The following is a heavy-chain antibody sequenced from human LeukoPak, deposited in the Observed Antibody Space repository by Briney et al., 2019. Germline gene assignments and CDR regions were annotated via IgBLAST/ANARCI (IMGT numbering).Heavy chain of an antibody. Sequence: GASLRLSWAASVDALSSHWMTWVRKVPWRGPEWVANVNRDGSETYYLDSVKGRFTISKDNAKNSLYLQMNSLRAEDTALYHCARNHGMDVWGQGTTVIVSS. J-gene: IGHJ6*02. CDR1: VDALSSHW. CDR3: ARNHGMDV. V-gene: IGHV3-7*03. CDR2: VNRDGSET.